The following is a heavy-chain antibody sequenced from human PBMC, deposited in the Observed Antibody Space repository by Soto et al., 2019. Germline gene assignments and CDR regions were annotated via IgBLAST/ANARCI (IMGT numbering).Heavy chain of an antibody. CDR1: SGSIGTYF. CDR3: ARGRGGTYDAFDI. CDR2: IYYSGTT. J-gene: IGHJ3*02. V-gene: IGHV4-59*01. Sequence: LSETLSLTCTVSSGSIGTYFWSWIRQPPGKGLEWIGYIYYSGTTNYNPSLKSRVTIFLDTSKNQFSLRLSSVTAADTAVYYCARGRGGTYDAFDIWGQGTLVTVS. D-gene: IGHD1-26*01.